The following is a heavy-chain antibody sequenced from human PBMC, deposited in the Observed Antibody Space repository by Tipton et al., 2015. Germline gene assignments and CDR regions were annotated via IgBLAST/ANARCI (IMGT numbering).Heavy chain of an antibody. Sequence: TLSLTCAVSGGSISSVNWWTWVRQSPGKGLEWIGEIYHSAHTNYHPSLQSRISMSVDTSKAQFSLSLSSVTAADTAIYYCARNSMVGDEGLDSWGPGVLVTVSS. J-gene: IGHJ4*02. D-gene: IGHD1-26*01. V-gene: IGHV4-4*02. CDR1: GGSISSVNW. CDR2: IYHSAHT. CDR3: ARNSMVGDEGLDS.